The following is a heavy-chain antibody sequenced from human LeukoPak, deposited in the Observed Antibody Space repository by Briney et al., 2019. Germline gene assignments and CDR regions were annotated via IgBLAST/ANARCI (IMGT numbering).Heavy chain of an antibody. Sequence: SETLSLTFTVSGGSISSYYWNWIRQPPGKGLEWIGYIYYSGSTSYNPSPKSRVTISVDTSKNQFSLKLSSVTAADTAVYYCARHRQTNWGYFDYWGQGTLVTVSS. J-gene: IGHJ4*02. V-gene: IGHV4-59*08. CDR2: IYYSGST. CDR3: ARHRQTNWGYFDY. CDR1: GGSISSYY. D-gene: IGHD7-27*01.